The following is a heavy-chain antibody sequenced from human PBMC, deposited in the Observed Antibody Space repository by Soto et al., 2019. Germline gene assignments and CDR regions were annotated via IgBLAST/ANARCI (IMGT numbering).Heavy chain of an antibody. CDR1: GFTFSSYG. CDR2: ISYDGSNK. D-gene: IGHD6-13*01. CDR3: AKEPEGSSWWETYYYYYGMDV. V-gene: IGHV3-30*18. J-gene: IGHJ6*02. Sequence: GGSLRLSCAASGFTFSSYGMHWVRQAPGKGLEWVAVISYDGSNKYYADSVKGRFTISRDNSKNTLYLQMNSLRAEDTAVYYCAKEPEGSSWWETYYYYYGMDVWGQGTAVTVSS.